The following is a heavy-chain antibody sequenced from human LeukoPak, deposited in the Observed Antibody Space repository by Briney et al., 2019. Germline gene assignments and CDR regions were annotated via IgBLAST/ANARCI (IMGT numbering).Heavy chain of an antibody. J-gene: IGHJ4*02. D-gene: IGHD1-26*01. V-gene: IGHV3-7*01. Sequence: GGSLRLSCAASGFPFSNFWMRWVRQAPGKGLEWVASIKVDGSEKYYVDSVKGRFTISRDNAKNSLYLQMNSLRAEDTAVYYCARGGWGFDYWGQGTLVTVSS. CDR1: GFPFSNFW. CDR3: ARGGWGFDY. CDR2: IKVDGSEK.